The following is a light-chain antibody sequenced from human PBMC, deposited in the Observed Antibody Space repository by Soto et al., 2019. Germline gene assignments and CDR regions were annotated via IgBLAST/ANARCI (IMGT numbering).Light chain of an antibody. V-gene: IGKV1-5*03. CDR2: KAS. Sequence: DFQISQSPSALSASVGDRVTITCRASQSLSGWLAWYQQRPGKAPKLMIYKASTLETGVPSRFSGSGSGTEFTLTINNLQPDDFATYYCQQYGGYSRTFGQGTKVAIK. J-gene: IGKJ1*01. CDR3: QQYGGYSRT. CDR1: QSLSGW.